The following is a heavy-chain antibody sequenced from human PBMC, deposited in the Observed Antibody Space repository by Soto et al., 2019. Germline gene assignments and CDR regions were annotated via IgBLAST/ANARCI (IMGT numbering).Heavy chain of an antibody. CDR1: GDTFRNYA. CDR3: ARDPGIAVVGGVTSFEH. CDR2: IIPLFST. J-gene: IGHJ4*02. Sequence: QVQLVQSGAEVKKPGSSVKVSCKASGDTFRNYAFTWVRQAPGQGLEWMGTIIPLFSTRYAQKFQGRVTVPAEESTSTVSTGLSSLKPDDTAVYYCARDPGIAVVGGVTSFEHWGQGTLVTVSS. D-gene: IGHD6-19*01. V-gene: IGHV1-69*18.